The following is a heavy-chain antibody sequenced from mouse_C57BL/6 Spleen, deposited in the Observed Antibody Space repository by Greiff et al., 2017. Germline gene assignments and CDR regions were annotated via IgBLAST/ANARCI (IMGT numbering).Heavy chain of an antibody. CDR2: IYLGNGYT. J-gene: IGHJ1*03. CDR1: GYTFTSYG. Sequence: EVQLQQSGAELVRPGSSVKMSCKTSGYTFTSYGINWVKQRPGQGLEWIGYIYLGNGYTEYNEKFKGKATLTSDTSSSTAYMQLRSLTSEDSAIYFCARSLPCYYGSSYDWYFDVWGTGTTVTVSS. CDR3: ARSLPCYYGSSYDWYFDV. V-gene: IGHV1-58*01. D-gene: IGHD1-1*01.